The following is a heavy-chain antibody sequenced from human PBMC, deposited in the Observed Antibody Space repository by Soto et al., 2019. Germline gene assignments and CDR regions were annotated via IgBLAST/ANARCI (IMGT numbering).Heavy chain of an antibody. V-gene: IGHV1-3*01. D-gene: IGHD2-15*01. CDR3: ARGPGGPDGPGDY. CDR1: GYTFTSYA. CDR2: INAGNGNT. J-gene: IGHJ4*02. Sequence: QVQLVQSGAEVKKPGASVKVSCKASGYTFTSYAMHWVRQAPGQRLEWMGWINAGNGNTKYSQKFQGRVTITRDTXARTAYRELSSLRSEDTAVYYCARGPGGPDGPGDYWGQGTLVTVSS.